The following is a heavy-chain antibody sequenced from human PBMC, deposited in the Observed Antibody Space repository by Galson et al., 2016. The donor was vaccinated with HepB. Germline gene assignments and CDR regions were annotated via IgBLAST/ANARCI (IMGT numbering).Heavy chain of an antibody. J-gene: IGHJ4*02. CDR3: ARGERHSSSWWGFDY. Sequence: ALRLSCAASGFTFRLSGMHWVRQAPGKGLEWVAIMWNDAKSKYYADSVQGRFTISRDNSKNTLFLQMSSLRAEDSAVYYCARGERHSSSWWGFDYWGQGTLVTVSS. D-gene: IGHD6-13*01. CDR1: GFTFRLSG. V-gene: IGHV3-33*01. CDR2: MWNDAKSK.